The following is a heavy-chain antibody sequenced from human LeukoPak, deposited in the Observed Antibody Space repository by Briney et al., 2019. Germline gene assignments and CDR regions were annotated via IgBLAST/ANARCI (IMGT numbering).Heavy chain of an antibody. CDR3: ARDHIAARPGWYFDL. Sequence: SQTLALTCTVSGGSISSGGYYWSWIRQPPGKGLEWIGYIYHSGSTYYNPSLKSRVTISVDRSKNQFFLKLSSVTAADTAVYYCARDHIAARPGWYFDLWGRGTLVTVSS. CDR2: IYHSGST. V-gene: IGHV4-30-2*01. D-gene: IGHD6-6*01. J-gene: IGHJ2*01. CDR1: GGSISSGGYY.